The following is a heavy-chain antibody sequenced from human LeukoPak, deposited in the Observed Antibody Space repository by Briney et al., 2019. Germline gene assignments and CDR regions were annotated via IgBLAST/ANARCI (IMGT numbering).Heavy chain of an antibody. J-gene: IGHJ4*02. CDR2: IKQDGSER. CDR1: GFTFTTFW. D-gene: IGHD6-19*01. V-gene: IGHV3-7*01. Sequence: GGSLRLSCAASGFTFTTFWMSWVRQAPGRGLEWVANIKQDGSERYYVGSVKGRFTISRDNAENSLYLQMNSLRAEDTGVYYCAGSGWQVYLDYWGQGALVTVSS. CDR3: AGSGWQVYLDY.